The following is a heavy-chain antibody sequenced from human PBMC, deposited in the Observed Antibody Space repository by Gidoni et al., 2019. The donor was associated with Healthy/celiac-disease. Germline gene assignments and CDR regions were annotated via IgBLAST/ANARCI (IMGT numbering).Heavy chain of an antibody. J-gene: IGHJ3*02. CDR3: AREVGVRVGYGDYAVGAFDI. CDR2: IYYSGST. Sequence: QVQLQESGPGLVKPSQTLSLTCTVSGGSISSGDYYWSWIRQPPGKGLEWIGYIYYSGSTYYNPSLKSRVTISVDTSKNQFSLKLSSVTAADTAVYYCAREVGVRVGYGDYAVGAFDIWGQGTMVTVSS. D-gene: IGHD4-17*01. V-gene: IGHV4-30-4*01. CDR1: GGSISSGDYY.